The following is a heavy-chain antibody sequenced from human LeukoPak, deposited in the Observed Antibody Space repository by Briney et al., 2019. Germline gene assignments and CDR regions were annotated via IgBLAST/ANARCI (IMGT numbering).Heavy chain of an antibody. CDR1: GFTFSTCS. D-gene: IGHD1-26*01. CDR3: ASGTIVGARGADN. Sequence: GSLRLSCAASGFTFSTCSMKWVRQAPGKALEWVSSISGSSYHIHYADSVKGRFTISRDNANNLLYLQMNSLRAEDTAVYYCASGTIVGARGADNWGQGTLVTVSS. CDR2: ISGSSYHI. V-gene: IGHV3-21*01. J-gene: IGHJ4*02.